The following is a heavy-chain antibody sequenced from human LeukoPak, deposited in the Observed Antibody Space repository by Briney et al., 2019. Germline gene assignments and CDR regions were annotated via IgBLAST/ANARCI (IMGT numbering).Heavy chain of an antibody. CDR2: IWYDGSNK. J-gene: IGHJ4*02. Sequence: GRSLRLSCAASGFTFSSYGMHWVRQAPGKGLEWVAVIWYDGSNKYYADSVKGRFTTSRDNSKNTLYLQMNSLRAEDTAVYYCARDSLGIVDYWGQGTLVTVSS. D-gene: IGHD7-27*01. CDR3: ARDSLGIVDY. CDR1: GFTFSSYG. V-gene: IGHV3-33*01.